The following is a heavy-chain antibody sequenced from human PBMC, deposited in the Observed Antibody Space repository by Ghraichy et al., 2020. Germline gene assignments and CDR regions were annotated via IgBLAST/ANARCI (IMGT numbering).Heavy chain of an antibody. V-gene: IGHV4-31*03. CDR1: GGSINNGAYF. D-gene: IGHD4-23*01. Sequence: SETLSLTCTVSGGSINNGAYFWSWIWQHPGGGLEWIGYIYYTGSTYYNPSLKSRVTISVDTSKNQFSLKLSSVTAADTAVFYCARIVGSFPLYGGNVPAYFDYWGQGSLVTVSS. CDR2: IYYTGST. CDR3: ARIVGSFPLYGGNVPAYFDY. J-gene: IGHJ4*02.